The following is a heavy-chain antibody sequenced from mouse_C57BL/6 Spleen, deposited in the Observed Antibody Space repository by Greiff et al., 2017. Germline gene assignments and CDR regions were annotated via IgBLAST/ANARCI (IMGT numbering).Heavy chain of an antibody. CDR1: GYAFSSYW. CDR2: IYPGDGDT. V-gene: IGHV1-80*01. D-gene: IGHD2-4*01. Sequence: QVQLKQSGAELVKPGASVKISCKASGYAFSSYWMNWVKQRPGKGLEWIGQIYPGDGDTNYNGKFKGKATLTADKSSSTAYMQLSSLTSEDSAVYFFARAYDYASWFAYWGPGTLVTVSA. CDR3: ARAYDYASWFAY. J-gene: IGHJ3*01.